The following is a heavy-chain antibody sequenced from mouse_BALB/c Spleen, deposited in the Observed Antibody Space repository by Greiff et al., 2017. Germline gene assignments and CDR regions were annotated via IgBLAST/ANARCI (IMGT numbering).Heavy chain of an antibody. CDR2: ISYSGST. D-gene: IGHD2-14*01. CDR1: GYSITSDYA. V-gene: IGHV3-2*02. Sequence: DVKLQESGPGLVKPSQSLSLTCTVTGYSITSDYAWNWIRQFPGNKLEWMGYISYSGSTSYNPSLKSRISITRDTSKNQFFLQLNSVTTEDTATYYCAYRYDWYFDVWGAGTTVTVSS. J-gene: IGHJ1*01. CDR3: AYRYDWYFDV.